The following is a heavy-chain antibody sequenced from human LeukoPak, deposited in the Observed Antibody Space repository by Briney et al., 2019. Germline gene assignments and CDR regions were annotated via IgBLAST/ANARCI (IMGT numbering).Heavy chain of an antibody. CDR3: TRHDVVPVIGLAMAV. J-gene: IGHJ6*02. CDR2: ISPNGYT. D-gene: IGHD2-2*01. Sequence: SETLSLTCTVSGASIGTYYWSWIRQPPGKGLEWIGYISPNGYTLYTPSLKSRVTISRDTSENHFSLILSSVIAADTAVYHCTRHDVVPVIGLAMAVWGQGTTVTVSS. CDR1: GASIGTYY. V-gene: IGHV4-59*08.